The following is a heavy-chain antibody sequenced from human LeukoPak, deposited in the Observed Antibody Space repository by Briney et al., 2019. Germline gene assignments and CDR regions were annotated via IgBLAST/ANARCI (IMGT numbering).Heavy chain of an antibody. D-gene: IGHD2-2*01. V-gene: IGHV3-48*01. Sequence: GSLRLSCAASGFTFSSYGMHWVRQAPGKGLEWISYISSGSGTIYYADSVKGRFTISKDTAKNSLSLQMNSLRAEDTAVYYCATGPNTSPFDYWGQGTLVTVSS. CDR1: GFTFSSYG. CDR2: ISSGSGTI. CDR3: ATGPNTSPFDY. J-gene: IGHJ4*02.